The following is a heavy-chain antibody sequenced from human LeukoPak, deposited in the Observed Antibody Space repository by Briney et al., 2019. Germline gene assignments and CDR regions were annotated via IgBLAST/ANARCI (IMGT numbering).Heavy chain of an antibody. CDR1: GFTFSSYS. D-gene: IGHD4-17*01. CDR2: ISSSSSYI. Sequence: GGSLRLSCAASGFTFSSYSMNWVRQAPGKGLEWVSSISSSSSYIYYADSVKGRFTISRDNAKSSLYLQMNSLRAEDTAVYYCARDTVTNWFDPWGQGTLVTVSS. J-gene: IGHJ5*02. CDR3: ARDTVTNWFDP. V-gene: IGHV3-21*01.